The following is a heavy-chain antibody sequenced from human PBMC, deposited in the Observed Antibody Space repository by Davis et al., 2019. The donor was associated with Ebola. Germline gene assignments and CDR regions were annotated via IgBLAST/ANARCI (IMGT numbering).Heavy chain of an antibody. J-gene: IGHJ4*02. D-gene: IGHD3-22*01. CDR1: GFTFSTYS. V-gene: IGHV3-30*15. Sequence: GESLKISCAASGFTFSTYSMHWVRQAPGKGLEWVAVISFKGRNKYYADSVKGQFTISRDNSRNTLYLEMSSLRPEDTAVYYCARAADTSGYFPHFWGQGTVVIVSS. CDR3: ARAADTSGYFPHF. CDR2: ISFKGRNK.